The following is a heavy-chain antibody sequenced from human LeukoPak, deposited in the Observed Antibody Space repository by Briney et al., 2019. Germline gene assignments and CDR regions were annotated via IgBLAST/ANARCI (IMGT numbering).Heavy chain of an antibody. CDR2: ISAYNGNT. Sequence: ASVKVSCKASGYTFTSYGISWVRQAPGQGREWMGWISAYNGNTNYAQKLQGRVTMTTDTSTSTAYMELRSLRSDDTAVYYCARSATIFGVVPAYMDVWGKGTTVTVSS. J-gene: IGHJ6*03. CDR3: ARSATIFGVVPAYMDV. V-gene: IGHV1-18*01. CDR1: GYTFTSYG. D-gene: IGHD3-3*01.